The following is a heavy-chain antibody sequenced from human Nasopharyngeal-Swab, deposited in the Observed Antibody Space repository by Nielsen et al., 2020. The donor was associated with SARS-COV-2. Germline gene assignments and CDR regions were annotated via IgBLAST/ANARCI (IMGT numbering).Heavy chain of an antibody. Sequence: GGSLRLSCKASGFIFNKYAMSWVRQGPGKGLEWVSSIWCSGESQWYADSVKGRFSISRDNSRDTVYLHMNKVTADDTARSYCAKDSRGSSAYLYGFDYWGQGTQVTVSS. CDR1: GFIFNKYA. D-gene: IGHD3-16*01. V-gene: IGHV3-23*01. CDR2: IWCSGESQ. CDR3: AKDSRGSSAYLYGFDY. J-gene: IGHJ4*02.